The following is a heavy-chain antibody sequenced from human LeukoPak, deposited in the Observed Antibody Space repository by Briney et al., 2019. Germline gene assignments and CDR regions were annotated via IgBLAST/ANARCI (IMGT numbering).Heavy chain of an antibody. Sequence: SETLSLTCAVSGGSISSSNWWSWVRQPPGKGLEWIGEIYHSGSTNYHPSLKSRVTISVDKSKNQFSLKLSSVTAADTAVYYCARECYSGSYHDYWGQGTLVTVSS. J-gene: IGHJ4*02. V-gene: IGHV4-4*02. CDR1: GGSISSSNW. CDR3: ARECYSGSYHDY. D-gene: IGHD1-26*01. CDR2: IYHSGST.